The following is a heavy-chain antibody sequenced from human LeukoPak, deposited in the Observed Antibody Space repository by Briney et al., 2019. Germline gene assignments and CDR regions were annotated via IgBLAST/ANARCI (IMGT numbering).Heavy chain of an antibody. J-gene: IGHJ4*02. Sequence: LSLTCTVSGGSISSYYWSWIRQAPGKGLEWVSYISSSGSTIYYADSVKGRFTISRDNAKNSVYLQMNSLRADDTAIYYCVRGVYGDYLFDYWGQGTLVTVSS. D-gene: IGHD4-17*01. V-gene: IGHV3-11*04. CDR3: VRGVYGDYLFDY. CDR1: GGSISSYY. CDR2: ISSSGSTI.